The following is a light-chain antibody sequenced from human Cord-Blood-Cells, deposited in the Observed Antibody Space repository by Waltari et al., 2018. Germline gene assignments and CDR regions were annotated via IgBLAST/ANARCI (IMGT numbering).Light chain of an antibody. CDR1: KLGDKY. Sequence: PGQTASITCSGDKLGDKYACWYQQKPGQSPVLVIYQDSKRPSGIPERFSGSNSGNTATLTISGTQAMDEADYYCQAWDSSHVVFGGGTKLTVL. J-gene: IGLJ2*01. CDR3: QAWDSSHVV. CDR2: QDS. V-gene: IGLV3-1*01.